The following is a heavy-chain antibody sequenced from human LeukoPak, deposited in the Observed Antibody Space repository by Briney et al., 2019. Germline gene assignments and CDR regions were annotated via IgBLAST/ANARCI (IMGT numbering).Heavy chain of an antibody. J-gene: IGHJ5*02. CDR3: AKGKGYSSSSSDH. CDR1: GFTFDSHA. Sequence: GGSLRLPCAASGFTFDSHAMNWVRQAPGKGLEWVSAISGSDGSTYYADSVKGRFTISRDNSKNTLYLQMNSLRAEDTAVYHCAKGKGYSSSSSDHWGQGTLVTVSS. V-gene: IGHV3-23*01. D-gene: IGHD6-6*01. CDR2: ISGSDGST.